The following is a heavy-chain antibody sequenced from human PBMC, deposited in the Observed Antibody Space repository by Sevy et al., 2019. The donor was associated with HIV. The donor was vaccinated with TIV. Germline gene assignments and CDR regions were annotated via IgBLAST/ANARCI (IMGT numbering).Heavy chain of an antibody. J-gene: IGHJ5*02. Sequence: ASVKVSCKGSGYTFTDYYMHWVRQAPGQGLEWMGWINPNRGGTNYTQKFQGRVTMTRDTSISTAYMELSRLRSDDTAVYYCASERVYCSGGSCKPGGWFDPWGQGTLVTVSS. D-gene: IGHD2-15*01. CDR1: GYTFTDYY. CDR3: ASERVYCSGGSCKPGGWFDP. V-gene: IGHV1-2*02. CDR2: INPNRGGT.